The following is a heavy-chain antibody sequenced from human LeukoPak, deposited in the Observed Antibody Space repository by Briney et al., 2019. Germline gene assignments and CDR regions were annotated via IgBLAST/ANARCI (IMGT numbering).Heavy chain of an antibody. Sequence: GGSLRLSCAASGFTVSSNYMGWVRQAPGKGLEWVSVIYSGGSTYYADSVKGRFTISRDNSKSTLYLQMNSLRAEDTAVYYCARGGGGLATKFPAFDYWGQGTLVTVSS. V-gene: IGHV3-53*01. CDR3: ARGGGGLATKFPAFDY. CDR1: GFTVSSNY. J-gene: IGHJ4*02. D-gene: IGHD6-19*01. CDR2: IYSGGST.